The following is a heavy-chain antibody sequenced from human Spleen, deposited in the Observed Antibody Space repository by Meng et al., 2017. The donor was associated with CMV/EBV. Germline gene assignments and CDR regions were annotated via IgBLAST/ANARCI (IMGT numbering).Heavy chain of an antibody. D-gene: IGHD3-10*01. CDR2: IYSGGSST. Sequence: GGSLRLSCAASGFTFSSYAMSWVRQAPGKGLEWVSVIYSGGSSTYYADSVKGRFTISRDNSKNTLYLQMNSLRAEDTAVYYCAKDDYYGSGSSQSFDPWGQGTLVTVSS. CDR1: GFTFSSYA. CDR3: AKDDYYGSGSSQSFDP. V-gene: IGHV3-23*03. J-gene: IGHJ5*02.